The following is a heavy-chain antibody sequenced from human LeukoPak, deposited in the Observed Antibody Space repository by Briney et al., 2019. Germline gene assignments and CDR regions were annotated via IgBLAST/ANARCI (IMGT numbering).Heavy chain of an antibody. CDR1: GFTVSSNY. CDR3: AKTIAAAGFDAFDI. V-gene: IGHV3-53*01. J-gene: IGHJ3*02. CDR2: IYSGGST. D-gene: IGHD6-13*01. Sequence: GGSLRLSCAASGFTVSSNYMSWVRQAPGKGLEWVSVIYSGGSTYYADPVKGRFTISRDNSKNTLYLQMNSLRAEDTAVYYCAKTIAAAGFDAFDIWGQGTMVTVSS.